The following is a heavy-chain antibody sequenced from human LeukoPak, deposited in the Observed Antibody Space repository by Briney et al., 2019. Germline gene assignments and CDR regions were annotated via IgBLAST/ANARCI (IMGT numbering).Heavy chain of an antibody. CDR3: ARASGSASVGGMDV. V-gene: IGHV3-13*01. CDR2: IGTAGDT. D-gene: IGHD2-15*01. Sequence: GGSLRLSCAASGFTFSDYDMHWVRQATGKGLEWVSGIGTAGDTYYPGSVKGRFTISRENAKNSLYLQMNSLRAGDTAVYYCARASGSASVGGMDVWGQGTTVTVSS. J-gene: IGHJ6*02. CDR1: GFTFSDYD.